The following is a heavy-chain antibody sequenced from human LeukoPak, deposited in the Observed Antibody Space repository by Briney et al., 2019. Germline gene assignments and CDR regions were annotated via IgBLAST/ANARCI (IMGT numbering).Heavy chain of an antibody. CDR3: AGARGGDYDDY. CDR1: GSTFSSYW. Sequence: PGGSLRLSCAASGSTFSSYWMHWVRQAPGKGLVWVSRINSDGSSTSYADSVKGRFTISRDNAKNTLYLQMNSLRAEDTAVYYCAGARGGDYDDYWGQGTLVTVSS. J-gene: IGHJ4*02. V-gene: IGHV3-74*01. CDR2: INSDGSST. D-gene: IGHD3-16*01.